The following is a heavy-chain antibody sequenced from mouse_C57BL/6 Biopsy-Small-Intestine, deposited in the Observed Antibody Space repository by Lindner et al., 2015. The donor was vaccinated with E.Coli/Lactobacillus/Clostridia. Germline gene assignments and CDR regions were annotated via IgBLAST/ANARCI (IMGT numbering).Heavy chain of an antibody. CDR1: GYSFTGYF. Sequence: VQLQESGPELVKPGASVKISCKASGYSFTGYFMNWVEQSHGKSLEWIGRISPDNGGTFYNQKFKGKATLTVDKSSSTARMALRSLTSEDSAVYYCARELPYYYAMDYWGQGTSVTVSS. D-gene: IGHD2-1*01. J-gene: IGHJ4*01. V-gene: IGHV1-20*01. CDR3: ARELPYYYAMDY. CDR2: ISPDNGGT.